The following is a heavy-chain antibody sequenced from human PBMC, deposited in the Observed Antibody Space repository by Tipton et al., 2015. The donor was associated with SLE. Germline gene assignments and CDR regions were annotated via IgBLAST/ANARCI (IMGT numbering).Heavy chain of an antibody. CDR3: ARGSYTSVWH. D-gene: IGHD6-19*01. V-gene: IGHV6-1*01. CDR1: GDSVSSNRPA. Sequence: GLVKPSQTLSLTCAISGDSVSSNRPAWGWFRQSPSRGLEWLGRTYYRSKGYYDYAVSGKSRISINPDTSKNQFSLQLNSVTPEDTAVYYCARGSYTSVWHWGQGILVTVSS. J-gene: IGHJ4*02. CDR2: TYYRSKGYY.